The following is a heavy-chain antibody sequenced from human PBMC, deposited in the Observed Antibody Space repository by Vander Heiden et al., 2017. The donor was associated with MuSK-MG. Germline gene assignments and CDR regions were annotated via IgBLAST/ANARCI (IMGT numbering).Heavy chain of an antibody. CDR3: AGRVVGAIDY. CDR1: GGSISSSTYY. CDR2: IYYIGST. D-gene: IGHD1-26*01. V-gene: IGHV4-39*01. J-gene: IGHJ4*02. Sequence: QLQLQESGPGLVKPSETLSLACSVSGGSISSSTYYWDWIRQPPGKGLEWIGTIYYIGSTSYCPSLKSRVTISVDTSKNQFSLKLSSVTAADTAVYYCAGRVVGAIDYWGQGTLVTVSS.